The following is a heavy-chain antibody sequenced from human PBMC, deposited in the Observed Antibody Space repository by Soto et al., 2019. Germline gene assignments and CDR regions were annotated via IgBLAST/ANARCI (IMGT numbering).Heavy chain of an antibody. CDR1: GGTFSSYA. J-gene: IGHJ4*02. V-gene: IGHV1-69*01. Sequence: QVQLVQSGAEVKKPGSSVKVSCKASGGTFSSYAISWVRQAPGQGLEWMGGIIPIFGTANYAQKFQGRVTITTDESTSTAYMKLSSLRSEDKAVYYCARGVGGFGELLAPFDYWGQGTLDTDYS. CDR2: IIPIFGTA. CDR3: ARGVGGFGELLAPFDY. D-gene: IGHD3-10*01.